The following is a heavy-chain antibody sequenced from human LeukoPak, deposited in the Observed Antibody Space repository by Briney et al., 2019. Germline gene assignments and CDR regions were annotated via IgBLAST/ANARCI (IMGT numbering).Heavy chain of an antibody. J-gene: IGHJ2*01. CDR2: IYYSGST. V-gene: IGHV4-39*01. CDR1: GGSISSSSYY. Sequence: SETLSLTCTVSGGSISSSSYYWGWIRQPPGKGLEWIGSIYYSGSTYYNPSLKSRVTISVDTSKNQFSLKLSSVTAADTAVYYCARHKRQVTRYFDLWGRDTLVTVSS. D-gene: IGHD1-1*01. CDR3: ARHKRQVTRYFDL.